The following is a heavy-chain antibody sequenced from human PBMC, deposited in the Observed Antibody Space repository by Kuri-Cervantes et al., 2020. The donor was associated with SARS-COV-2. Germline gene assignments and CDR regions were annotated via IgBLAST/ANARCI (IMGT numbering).Heavy chain of an antibody. CDR1: GFSLNTRGMS. D-gene: IGHD1-26*01. J-gene: IGHJ4*02. CDR2: IEWNDDK. Sequence: TLSLTCSISGFSLNTRGMSVSWFRRPPGKALEWLARIEWNDDKYYSTSLKTKLSVSKDTSENQVALTLTNMDPLDSATYYCARVPGLAGSYSYDYWGQGTLVTVSS. CDR3: ARVPGLAGSYSYDY. V-gene: IGHV2-70*11.